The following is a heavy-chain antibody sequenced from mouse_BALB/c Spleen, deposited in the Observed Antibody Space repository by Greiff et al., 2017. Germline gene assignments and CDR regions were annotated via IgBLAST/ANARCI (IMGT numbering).Heavy chain of an antibody. V-gene: IGHV3-8*02. CDR2: ISYSGST. CDR3: ARYPIYYDYSYAMDY. D-gene: IGHD2-4*01. Sequence: VQLKESGPSLVKPSQTLSLTCSVTGDSITSGYWNWIRKFPGNKLEYMGCISYSGSTYYNPSLKSRISITRDTSKNQYYLQLNSVTTEDTATYYCARYPIYYDYSYAMDYWGQGTSVTVSS. CDR1: GDSITSGY. J-gene: IGHJ4*01.